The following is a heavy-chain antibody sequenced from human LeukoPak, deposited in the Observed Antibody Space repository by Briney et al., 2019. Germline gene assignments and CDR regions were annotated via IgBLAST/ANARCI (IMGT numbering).Heavy chain of an antibody. V-gene: IGHV4-59*12. CDR2: IYYSGST. J-gene: IGHJ4*02. Sequence: SETLSPTCTVSGGSISSYYWSWIRQPPGKGLEWIGYIYYSGSTNYNPSLKSRVTISVDTSKNQFSLKLSSVTAADTAVYYCARDGNSYGPDFDYWGQGTLVTVSS. CDR1: GGSISSYY. D-gene: IGHD5-18*01. CDR3: ARDGNSYGPDFDY.